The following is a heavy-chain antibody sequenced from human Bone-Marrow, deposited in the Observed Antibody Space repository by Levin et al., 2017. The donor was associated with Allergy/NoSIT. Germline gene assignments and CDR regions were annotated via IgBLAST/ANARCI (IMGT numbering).Heavy chain of an antibody. J-gene: IGHJ5*02. CDR2: ISWNSGSI. CDR3: AKGLCRAQNNWFDP. D-gene: IGHD2/OR15-2a*01. V-gene: IGHV3-9*01. CDR1: GFTFDDYA. Sequence: AGGSLRLSCAASGFTFDDYAMHWVRQAPGKGLEWVSGISWNSGSIGYADSVKGRFTISRDNAKNSLYLQMNSLRAEDTALYYCAKGLCRAQNNWFDPWGQGTLVTVSS.